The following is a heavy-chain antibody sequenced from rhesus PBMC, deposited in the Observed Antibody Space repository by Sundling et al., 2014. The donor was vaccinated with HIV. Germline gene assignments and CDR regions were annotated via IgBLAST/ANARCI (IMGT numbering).Heavy chain of an antibody. Sequence: QLQLQESGPGLVKPSETLSLTCAVSGGSISGAYGWSWIRQPPGKGLEWIGHIFGSIGNTYYNPSLKSRVTISTDTSKNQFSLKLSSVTAADTAVYYCARESGYYSPVDFWGQGALVTVSS. V-gene: IGHV4-76*01. J-gene: IGHJ1*01. CDR2: IFGSIGNT. CDR1: GGSISGAYG. D-gene: IGHD3-28*01. CDR3: ARESGYYSPVDF.